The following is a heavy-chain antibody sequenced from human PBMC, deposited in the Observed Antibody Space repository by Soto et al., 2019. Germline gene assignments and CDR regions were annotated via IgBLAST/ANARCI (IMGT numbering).Heavy chain of an antibody. CDR3: AGASVDTAMITLDDFDWHYGMNV. J-gene: IGHJ6*02. CDR1: GGTFSNYA. D-gene: IGHD5-18*01. Sequence: QVQLVQSGAEVRKPGSSVKVSCKASGGTFSNYALSWVRQAPGQGLEWMGGIIPLFSTANYAQKFQGTATISADESASTAYMELISLRSEDTAVYYCAGASVDTAMITLDDFDWHYGMNVWGQGTTVPVAS. V-gene: IGHV1-69*01. CDR2: IIPLFSTA.